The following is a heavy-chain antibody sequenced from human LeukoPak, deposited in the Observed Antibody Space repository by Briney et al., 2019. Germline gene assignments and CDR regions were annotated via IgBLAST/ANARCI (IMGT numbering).Heavy chain of an antibody. CDR1: GYSLSSGYY. Sequence: SETLSLTCTVSGYSLSSGYYWGWIRPPPGKGLEGIGSIYHSGSTYYNPSLKSRVTISVDTSKNQFSLKLSSVTAADTAVYYCAGGGYSSGTNWFDPWGQGTLVTVSS. V-gene: IGHV4-38-2*02. D-gene: IGHD6-19*01. J-gene: IGHJ5*02. CDR3: AGGGYSSGTNWFDP. CDR2: IYHSGST.